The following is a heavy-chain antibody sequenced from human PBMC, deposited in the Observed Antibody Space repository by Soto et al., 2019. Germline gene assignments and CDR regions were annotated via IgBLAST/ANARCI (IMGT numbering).Heavy chain of an antibody. Sequence: AGGSLRLFCAASGFPFSTYAMHWVRQAPGKGLEWVAVVWYDGTDKNYADSVKGRFTISRDNSKSTLYLQMDHLRVEDTGVYHCARTDCSSSDCPRDLVGAVTMDYWGQGTPVTVSS. D-gene: IGHD2-2*01. J-gene: IGHJ4*02. V-gene: IGHV3-33*01. CDR2: VWYDGTDK. CDR3: ARTDCSSSDCPRDLVGAVTMDY. CDR1: GFPFSTYA.